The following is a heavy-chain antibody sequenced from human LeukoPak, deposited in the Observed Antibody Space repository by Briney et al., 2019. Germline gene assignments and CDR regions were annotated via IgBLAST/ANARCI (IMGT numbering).Heavy chain of an antibody. CDR2: ISYDGSNK. D-gene: IGHD6-13*01. Sequence: GGSLRLSCAASGFTFSSYAMHWVRQAPGKGLEWVAVISYDGSNKYYADSVKGRFTISRDNSKNTLYLQMNSLRAEDTAVYYCARERLIAAAWYYYGMDVWGQGTTVTVSS. V-gene: IGHV3-30-3*01. CDR1: GFTFSSYA. CDR3: ARERLIAAAWYYYGMDV. J-gene: IGHJ6*02.